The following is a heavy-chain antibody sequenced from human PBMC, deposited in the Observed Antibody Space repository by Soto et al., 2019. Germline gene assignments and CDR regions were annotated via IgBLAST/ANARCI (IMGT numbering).Heavy chain of an antibody. CDR3: ARDVETSMDGLNYFDP. D-gene: IGHD5-18*01. J-gene: IGHJ5*02. CDR2: ISSSGSYI. CDR1: GFTFSSYT. Sequence: GGSLSLSCAASGFTFSSYTMNWVRQAPGKGLEWVSSISSSGSYIHYADSVKGRFTISRDNAKNSLFLQMDSLRAEDTAVYYCARDVETSMDGLNYFDPWGQGTLVTVSS. V-gene: IGHV3-21*01.